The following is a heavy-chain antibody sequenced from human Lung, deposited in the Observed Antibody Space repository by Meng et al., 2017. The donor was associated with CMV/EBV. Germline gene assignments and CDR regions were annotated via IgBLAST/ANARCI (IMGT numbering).Heavy chain of an antibody. D-gene: IGHD6-13*01. CDR3: AKEYIAAAGTDYYYGMDV. CDR1: RFTFSHYG. J-gene: IGHJ6*02. Sequence: GGSLRLSCAASRFTFSHYGMHWVRQAPGKGLEWVAFIQHAGSNKYYADSVKGRFSISRDNSKNSLYLQMNSLRAEDTALYYCAKEYIAAAGTDYYYGMDVWGQGTTVTFSS. V-gene: IGHV3-30*02. CDR2: IQHAGSNK.